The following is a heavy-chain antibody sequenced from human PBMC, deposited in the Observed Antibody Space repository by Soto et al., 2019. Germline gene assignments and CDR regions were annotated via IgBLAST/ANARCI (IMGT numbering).Heavy chain of an antibody. CDR2: ISWNSGSI. CDR3: AKDTGSSPSYYYGMDV. J-gene: IGHJ6*02. Sequence: SLRLSCSASVFTFDDYAMHWVRQAPGKGLEWVSGISWNSGSIGYADSVKGRFTISRDNAKNSLYLQMNSLRAEDAALYYCAKDTGSSPSYYYGMDVWGQGTTVTVSS. D-gene: IGHD6-13*01. V-gene: IGHV3-9*01. CDR1: VFTFDDYA.